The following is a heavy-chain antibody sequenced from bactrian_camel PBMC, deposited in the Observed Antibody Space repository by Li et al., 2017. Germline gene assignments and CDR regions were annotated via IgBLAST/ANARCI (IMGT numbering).Heavy chain of an antibody. CDR2: IDSDDGST. J-gene: IGHJ6*01. CDR1: RCEYSNYC. CDR3: VATFCADMPLWIKYGARDFGY. V-gene: IGHV3S1*01. D-gene: IGHD3*01. Sequence: HVQLVESGGGSVQAGGTLRLSCEALRCEYSNYCMGWFRQAPGKEREGVAGIDSDDGSTHYADSVKGRFTISHDNAENTPYLQMSSLEVEDTAMYYCVATFCADMPLWIKYGARDFGYWGQGTQVTVS.